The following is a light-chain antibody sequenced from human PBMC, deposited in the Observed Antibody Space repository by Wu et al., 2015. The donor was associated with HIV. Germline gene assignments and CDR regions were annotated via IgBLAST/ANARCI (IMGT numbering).Light chain of an antibody. CDR2: EAS. Sequence: DIQMTQSPSTLSASVGDRVTITCRASQSISDYLAWYQQKPGKAPNLLLYEASTLQSGVPSRFSGSGSGTEFTLTISSLQPDDFATYYCQQYNNFPYSFGQGTDLEIE. CDR1: QSISDY. V-gene: IGKV1-5*03. J-gene: IGKJ2*03. CDR3: QQYNNFPYS.